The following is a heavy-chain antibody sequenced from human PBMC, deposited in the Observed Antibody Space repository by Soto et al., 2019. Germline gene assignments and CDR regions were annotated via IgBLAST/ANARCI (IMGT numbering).Heavy chain of an antibody. CDR3: VRGDNWNDEASDY. J-gene: IGHJ4*02. Sequence: QVQLVESGGGVVQPGRSLRLSCAASGFMFSNHGMHWVRQAPGKGLEWVAVIWSDGNNRYYADSVKGRFTISRDNSKNTLYRQMNSLRSEDTAVYYCVRGDNWNDEASDYWGQGTLFTVSS. V-gene: IGHV3-33*01. CDR2: IWSDGNNR. CDR1: GFMFSNHG. D-gene: IGHD1-1*01.